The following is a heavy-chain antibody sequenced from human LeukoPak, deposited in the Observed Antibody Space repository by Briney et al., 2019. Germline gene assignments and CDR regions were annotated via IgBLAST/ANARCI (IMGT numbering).Heavy chain of an antibody. D-gene: IGHD5-12*01. J-gene: IGHJ4*02. CDR2: IYSGGST. CDR1: GFTVSSNY. V-gene: IGHV3-53*01. CDR3: ARVQWLRSWYYDY. Sequence: GGSLRLSCAASGFTVSSNYMSWVRQAPGKGLEWVSVIYSGGSTYYADSVKGRFTISRDNSKNTLYLQMNSLRAEDTAVYYCARVQWLRSWYYDYWGQRTLVTVSS.